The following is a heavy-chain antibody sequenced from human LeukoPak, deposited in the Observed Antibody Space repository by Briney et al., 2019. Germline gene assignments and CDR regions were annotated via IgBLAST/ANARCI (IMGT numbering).Heavy chain of an antibody. Sequence: SETLSLTCTVSGGSISSGSYYWSWIRQPAGKGLEWIGRIYTSGSTNYNPSLKSRVTISIDTSKNQFTLKLSSVTAADTAVYYCARDLPTLTGDSGAFDIWGQGTMVTVSS. CDR2: IYTSGST. J-gene: IGHJ3*02. D-gene: IGHD7-27*01. CDR3: ARDLPTLTGDSGAFDI. V-gene: IGHV4-61*02. CDR1: GGSISSGSYY.